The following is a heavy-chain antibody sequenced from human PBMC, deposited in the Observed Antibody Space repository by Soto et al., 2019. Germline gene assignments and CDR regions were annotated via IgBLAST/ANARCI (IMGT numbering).Heavy chain of an antibody. Sequence: GGSLRLSCTACGFTFSAYNMYWVRQAPGKGLEWVSYMSSSGTYIYYADSVKGRFTVSRDNANNSLHLQMNSLRAEDAAVYYCARQLHSGDFSLGYWGQGTRVTVSS. CDR3: ARQLHSGDFSLGY. J-gene: IGHJ4*02. V-gene: IGHV3-21*01. CDR2: MSSSGTYI. CDR1: GFTFSAYN. D-gene: IGHD3-10*01.